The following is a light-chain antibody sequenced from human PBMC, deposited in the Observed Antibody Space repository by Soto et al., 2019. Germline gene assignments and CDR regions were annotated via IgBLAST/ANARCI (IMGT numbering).Light chain of an antibody. V-gene: IGKV1-5*01. J-gene: IGKJ1*01. Sequence: DIQMTQSPSTLSASVGDRVTITCRASQSISHWLAWYQQKPGKAPKLLIYGASTLESGVPSRFSASGSGTEFTLTISSLQPDDFATYFCQQYNVYWTFGPGTKVDI. CDR2: GAS. CDR3: QQYNVYWT. CDR1: QSISHW.